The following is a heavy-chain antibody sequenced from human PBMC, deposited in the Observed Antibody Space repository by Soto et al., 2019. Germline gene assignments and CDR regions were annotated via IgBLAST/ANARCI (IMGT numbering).Heavy chain of an antibody. CDR2: ISSNGGST. Sequence: GGSLRLSCAASGFTFSSYAMHWVRQAPGKGLEYVSAISSNGGSTYYANSVKGRFTISRDNSKNTLYLQMGSLRAEDMAVYYCASSPLGLLSSSENYYYYYMDVWGKGTTVTVSS. J-gene: IGHJ6*03. CDR3: ASSPLGLLSSSENYYYYYMDV. D-gene: IGHD6-6*01. V-gene: IGHV3-64*01. CDR1: GFTFSSYA.